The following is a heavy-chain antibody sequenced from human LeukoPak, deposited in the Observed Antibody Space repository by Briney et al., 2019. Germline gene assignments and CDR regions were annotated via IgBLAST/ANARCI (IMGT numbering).Heavy chain of an antibody. CDR2: ILYSGST. V-gene: IGHV4-59*08. J-gene: IGHJ6*03. D-gene: IGHD2-21*01. CDR3: ARVFWSRYYYIDV. Sequence: PSEALSLTCTVSGGSISNHYWSWIRQPPGKRLEWIGYILYSGSTNYNPSLKSRVAISVDMSKTQFSLKLSSVTAADTAVYYCARVFWSRYYYIDVWGKGTTVTVSS. CDR1: GGSISNHY.